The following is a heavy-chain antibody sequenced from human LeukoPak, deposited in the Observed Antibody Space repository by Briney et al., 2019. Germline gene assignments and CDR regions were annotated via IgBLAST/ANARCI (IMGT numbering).Heavy chain of an antibody. CDR1: GGTFSSYA. D-gene: IGHD2-8*01. CDR2: IIPIFGTA. Sequence: RASVKASCKASGGTFSSYAISWVRQAPGQGLEWMGGIIPIFGTANYAQKFQGRVTITADKSTSTAYMELSSLRSEDTAVYYCARQRGGQYEDGFDMWGQGTMVTVSS. CDR3: ARQRGGQYEDGFDM. J-gene: IGHJ3*02. V-gene: IGHV1-69*06.